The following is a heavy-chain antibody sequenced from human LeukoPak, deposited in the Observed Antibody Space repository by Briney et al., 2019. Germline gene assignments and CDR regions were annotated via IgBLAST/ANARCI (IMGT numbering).Heavy chain of an antibody. V-gene: IGHV1-18*01. CDR1: GYTFTSYG. D-gene: IGHD3-22*01. Sequence: ASVKVSCKASGYTFTSYGISWVRQAPGQGLEWMGWISAYNGNTNYAQKLQGRVTMTTDTSMSTAYMELRSLRSDDTAVYYCATARITMIVVVLEYWGQGTLVTVSS. J-gene: IGHJ4*02. CDR3: ATARITMIVVVLEY. CDR2: ISAYNGNT.